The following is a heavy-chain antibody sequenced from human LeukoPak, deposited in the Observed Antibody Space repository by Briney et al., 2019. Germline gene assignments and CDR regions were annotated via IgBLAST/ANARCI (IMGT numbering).Heavy chain of an antibody. V-gene: IGHV1-69*04. CDR1: GGTFSSYA. CDR3: ARGIVVVPAAIGNDAFDI. J-gene: IGHJ3*02. D-gene: IGHD2-2*01. CDR2: IIPILGIA. Sequence: SVKVSCKASGGTFSSYAVSWVRQAPGQGLEWMGRIIPILGIANYAQKFQGRVTITADKSTSTAYMELSSLRSEDTAVYYCARGIVVVPAAIGNDAFDIWGQGTMVTVSS.